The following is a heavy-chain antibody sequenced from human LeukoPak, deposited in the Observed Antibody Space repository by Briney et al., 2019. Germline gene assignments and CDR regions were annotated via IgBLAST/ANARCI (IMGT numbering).Heavy chain of an antibody. J-gene: IGHJ4*02. Sequence: ASVKVSCKASGYTFTGYYMHWVRQAPGQGLEWMGWINPNSGGTNYAQKFQGRVTMTRDTSTSTVYMELSSLGSEDTAVYYCAGESDSGKDFDCWGQGTLVTVSS. D-gene: IGHD1-26*01. V-gene: IGHV1-2*02. CDR3: AGESDSGKDFDC. CDR2: INPNSGGT. CDR1: GYTFTGYY.